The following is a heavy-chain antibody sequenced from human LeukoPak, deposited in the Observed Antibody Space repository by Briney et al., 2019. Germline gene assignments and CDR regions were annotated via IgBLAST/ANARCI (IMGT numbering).Heavy chain of an antibody. CDR2: ISYDGSNK. J-gene: IGHJ4*02. Sequence: PGGSLRLSCAASGFTFSSYGMHWVRQAPGKGLEWVAVISYDGSNKYYADSVKGRFTISRDNSKNMLYLQMNSLRAEDTAVYYCAKDQSGEYYYDSSGYYSAENPFDYWGQGTLVTVSS. CDR1: GFTFSSYG. CDR3: AKDQSGEYYYDSSGYYSAENPFDY. V-gene: IGHV3-30*18. D-gene: IGHD3-22*01.